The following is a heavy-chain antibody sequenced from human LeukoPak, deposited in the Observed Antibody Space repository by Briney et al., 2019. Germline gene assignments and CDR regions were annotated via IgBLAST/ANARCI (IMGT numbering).Heavy chain of an antibody. D-gene: IGHD3-10*01. Sequence: PSETLSLTCAVYGGSFSGYYWSWTRQPPGKGLEWIGEINHSGSTNYNPSLKSRVTISVDTSKNQFSLKLSSVTAADTAVYYCARAGRYYGSGRNYYYYMDVWGKGTTVTVSS. CDR1: GGSFSGYY. CDR2: INHSGST. J-gene: IGHJ6*03. V-gene: IGHV4-34*01. CDR3: ARAGRYYGSGRNYYYYMDV.